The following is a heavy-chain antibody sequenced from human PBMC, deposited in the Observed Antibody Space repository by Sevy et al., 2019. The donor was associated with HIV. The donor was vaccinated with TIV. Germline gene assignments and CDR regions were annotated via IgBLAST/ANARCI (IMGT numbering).Heavy chain of an antibody. V-gene: IGHV3-7*01. CDR1: GFAFSSSW. J-gene: IGHJ6*02. Sequence: GGSLRLSCAASGFAFSSSWMTWVRQAPGKGLEWVANIKQDGSEKYYVDFLKGRFTISRDNAKNMLYLQMNSLRAEDTAVYYCAKDFTGYNGMDVWGQRTMVTGSS. D-gene: IGHD3-9*01. CDR2: IKQDGSEK. CDR3: AKDFTGYNGMDV.